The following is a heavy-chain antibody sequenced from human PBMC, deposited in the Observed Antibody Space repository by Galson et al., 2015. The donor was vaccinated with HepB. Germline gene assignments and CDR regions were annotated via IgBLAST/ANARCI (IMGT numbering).Heavy chain of an antibody. CDR1: GSRFTRYW. V-gene: IGHV5-10-1*01. CDR3: ARQKGRAAGTD. CDR2: IDPSDSYT. D-gene: IGHD6-13*01. Sequence: SGAEVNKHGESMRISCKGSGSRFTRYWIRWVRQVPGKGLEWMGRIDPSDSYTNYSPSFQGHVTISDDKSISTAYLQWSSLKASDTAMYYCARQKGRAAGTDWGQGTLVTVSS. J-gene: IGHJ4*02.